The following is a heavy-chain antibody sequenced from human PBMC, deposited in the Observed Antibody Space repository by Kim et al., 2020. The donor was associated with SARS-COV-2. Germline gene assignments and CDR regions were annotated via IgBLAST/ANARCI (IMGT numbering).Heavy chain of an antibody. D-gene: IGHD6-13*01. J-gene: IGHJ5*02. V-gene: IGHV4-39*01. CDR3: ASSGSGYSSSWYGGWFDP. CDR1: GGSISSSSYY. CDR2: IYYSGST. Sequence: SETLSLTCTVSGGSISSSSYYWGWIRQPPGKGLEWIGSIYYSGSTYYNPSLKSRVTISVDTYKNPFSLKLSSVTAADTAVYYCASSGSGYSSSWYGGWFDPWGQGTLVTVSS.